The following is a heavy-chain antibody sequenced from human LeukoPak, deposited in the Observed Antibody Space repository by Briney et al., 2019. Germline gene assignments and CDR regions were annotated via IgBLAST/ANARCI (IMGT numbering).Heavy chain of an antibody. D-gene: IGHD6-19*01. CDR2: IRSSGDST. CDR1: GFTFATYT. Sequence: GGSLRLSCAASGFTFATYTMSWVRQAPGKGLEWDSAIRSSGDSTYYADSAKGRFTISRDNSKNTLYLQMNSLRAEDTAVYYCAKGGAVTGTMYFQYWGQGTLVTVSS. V-gene: IGHV3-23*01. J-gene: IGHJ1*01. CDR3: AKGGAVTGTMYFQY.